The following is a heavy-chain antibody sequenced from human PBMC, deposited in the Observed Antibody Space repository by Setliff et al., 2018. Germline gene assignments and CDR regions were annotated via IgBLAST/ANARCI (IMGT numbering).Heavy chain of an antibody. CDR2: ISGRVDNT. CDR3: AKHGAYNDFLTGYNFYYDMDV. J-gene: IGHJ6*02. CDR1: GFTFSNYA. V-gene: IGHV3-23*01. Sequence: GGSLRLSCAASGFTFSNYATICVRQAPGKGLERVAVISGRVDNTHYADAVKGRFTISRDNSKNTLYLQMNSLRAEDTAVYYCAKHGAYNDFLTGYNFYYDMDVWGQGTTVTVSS. D-gene: IGHD3-9*01.